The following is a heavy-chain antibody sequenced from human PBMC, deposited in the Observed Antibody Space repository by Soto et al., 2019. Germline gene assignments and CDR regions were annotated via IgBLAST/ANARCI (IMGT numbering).Heavy chain of an antibody. Sequence: GGSLRLSCAGSGFTFSSYSMNWVRQAPGKGLEWVSSISSSSYIYYADSVKGRFAISRDNAKNSLYLQMNSLRAEDTAVYYCARDPGIAARHEQNWFDPWGQGTPVTVSS. D-gene: IGHD6-6*01. CDR2: ISSSSYI. V-gene: IGHV3-21*01. CDR3: ARDPGIAARHEQNWFDP. CDR1: GFTFSSYS. J-gene: IGHJ5*02.